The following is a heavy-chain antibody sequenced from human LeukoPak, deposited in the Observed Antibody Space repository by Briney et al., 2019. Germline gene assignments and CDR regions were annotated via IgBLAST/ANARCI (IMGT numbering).Heavy chain of an antibody. CDR2: ISYDGSNK. Sequence: GGSLRLSCAASGFTFSSYAMRWVRQAPGKGLEWVAVISYDGSNKYYADSVKGRFTISRDNAKNTLYLQMNSLRAEDTAVYYCARVGSGWYYYFDYWGQGTLVTVSS. D-gene: IGHD6-19*01. V-gene: IGHV3-30*04. CDR3: ARVGSGWYYYFDY. J-gene: IGHJ4*02. CDR1: GFTFSSYA.